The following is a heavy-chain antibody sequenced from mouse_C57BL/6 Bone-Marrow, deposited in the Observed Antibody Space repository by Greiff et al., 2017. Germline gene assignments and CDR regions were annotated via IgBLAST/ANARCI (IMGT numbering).Heavy chain of an antibody. CDR1: GFTFSSYA. D-gene: IGHD1-1*01. Sequence: EVMLVESGGGLVKPGGSLKLSCAASGFTFSSYAMSWVRQTPEKRLEWVATISDGGSYTYYPDNVKGRFTISRDNAKNNLYLQLSHLKSEDTAMYYCARGTYYGSPPFAYWGQGTLVTVSA. J-gene: IGHJ3*01. CDR3: ARGTYYGSPPFAY. V-gene: IGHV5-4*03. CDR2: ISDGGSYT.